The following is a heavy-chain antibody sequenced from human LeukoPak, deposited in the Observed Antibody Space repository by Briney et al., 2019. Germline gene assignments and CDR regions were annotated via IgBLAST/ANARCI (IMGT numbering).Heavy chain of an antibody. J-gene: IGHJ4*02. CDR3: ARDEGGYYYDSSGQPFDY. Sequence: GGSLRLSCAASGFTFSSYGMSWVRQAPGKGLEWVSAISGSGGSTYYADSVKGRFTISRDNAKNSLYLQMNSLRAEDTAVYYCARDEGGYYYDSSGQPFDYWGQGTLVTVSS. CDR1: GFTFSSYG. D-gene: IGHD3-22*01. CDR2: ISGSGGST. V-gene: IGHV3-23*01.